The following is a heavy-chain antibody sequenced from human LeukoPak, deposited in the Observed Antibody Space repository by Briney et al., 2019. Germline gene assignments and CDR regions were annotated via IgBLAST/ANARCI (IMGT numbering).Heavy chain of an antibody. V-gene: IGHV1-3*01. D-gene: IGHD5-12*01. CDR2: INAGNGNT. CDR3: ARGGAISNPDDYSGYDYEWVTQQTGLFY. J-gene: IGHJ4*02. CDR1: GYTFTNYA. Sequence: GASVKVSCKASGYTFTNYAMHWVRQAPGQRLEWMGWINAGNGNTKYSQKFQGRVTITRNTSISTAYMELSSLRSEDTAVYYCARGGAISNPDDYSGYDYEWVTQQTGLFYWGQGTLVTVSS.